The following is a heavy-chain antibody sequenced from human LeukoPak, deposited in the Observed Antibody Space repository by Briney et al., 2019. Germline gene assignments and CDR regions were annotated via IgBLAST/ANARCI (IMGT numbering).Heavy chain of an antibody. D-gene: IGHD3-9*01. CDR2: ISPNSGGT. CDR3: ARFYDILTGYYNGY. V-gene: IGHV1-2*02. J-gene: IGHJ4*02. CDR1: GYTFTGYY. Sequence: GASVKVSCKASGYTFTGYYMHWVRQAPGQGLEWMGWISPNSGGTNYAQKFQGRVTMTRDTSISTAYMELSRLRSDDTAVYYCARFYDILTGYYNGYWGQGTLVTVSS.